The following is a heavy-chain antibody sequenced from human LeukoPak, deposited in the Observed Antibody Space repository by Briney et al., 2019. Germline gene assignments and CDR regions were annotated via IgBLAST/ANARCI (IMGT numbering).Heavy chain of an antibody. CDR3: SRLYGDLLYFTY. Sequence: VEALEIYFHGSGYRLTSYLIGRVRPMPGKGLEWMGIIYPRYSDPRYSPSFQAQVTISADKSISTAYLQWSSLKASDARLLYCSRLYGDLLYFTYWGEGTLVTASS. CDR1: GYRLTSYL. J-gene: IGHJ4*02. CDR2: IYPRYSDP. D-gene: IGHD4-17*01. V-gene: IGHV5-51*01.